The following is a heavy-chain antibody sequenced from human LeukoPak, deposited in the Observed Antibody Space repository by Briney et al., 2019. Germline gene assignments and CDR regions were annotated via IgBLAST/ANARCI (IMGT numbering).Heavy chain of an antibody. V-gene: IGHV4-30-4*08. CDR2: IYYSGST. J-gene: IGHJ4*02. CDR3: ARALSVTTLRIDY. D-gene: IGHD4-11*01. Sequence: PSETLSLTCTVSGGSISSGGYYWSWIRQRPGKGLEWIGYIYYSGSTFYNPSLKSRVSISVDTSKNQFSLKLSSVTAADTAVYYCARALSVTTLRIDYWGQGTLVTVSS. CDR1: GGSISSGGYY.